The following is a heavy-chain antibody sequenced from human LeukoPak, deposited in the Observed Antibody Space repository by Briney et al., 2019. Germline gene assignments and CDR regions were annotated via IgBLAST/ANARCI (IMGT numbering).Heavy chain of an antibody. J-gene: IGHJ4*02. CDR3: ARGLGSGWYFDY. Sequence: PSETLSLTCAVYGGSFSGYYWSWIRQPPGKGLEWIGEINHSGGTNYNPSLKSRVTISVDTSKNQFSLKLSSVTAADTAVYYCARGLGSGWYFDYWGQGTLVTVSS. D-gene: IGHD6-19*01. CDR2: INHSGGT. V-gene: IGHV4-34*01. CDR1: GGSFSGYY.